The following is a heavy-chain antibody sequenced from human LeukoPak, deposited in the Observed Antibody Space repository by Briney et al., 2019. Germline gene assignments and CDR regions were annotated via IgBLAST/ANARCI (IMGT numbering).Heavy chain of an antibody. Sequence: PSETLSLTCTVSGGSISSYYWSWIRQPLGKGLEWIGYIYYSGSTNYNPSLKSRVTISVDTSKNQFSLKLSSVTAADTAVYYCASDALVVPAATGNPSKNDYWGQGTLVTVSS. CDR1: GGSISSYY. CDR2: IYYSGST. J-gene: IGHJ4*02. V-gene: IGHV4-59*08. CDR3: ASDALVVPAATGNPSKNDY. D-gene: IGHD2-2*01.